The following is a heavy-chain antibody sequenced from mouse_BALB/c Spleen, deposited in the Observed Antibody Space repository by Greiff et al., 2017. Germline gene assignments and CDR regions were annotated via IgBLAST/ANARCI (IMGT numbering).Heavy chain of an antibody. Sequence: VQLQQSGPELVKPGASVKISCKASGYTFTDYNMDWVKQSHGKSLEWIGDINPNDGGTIYNQKFKGKATLTVDKSSSTAYMELRSLTSEDTAVYNCARSGYGNYYAMDYWGQGTSVTVSS. D-gene: IGHD2-10*02. CDR2: INPNDGGT. J-gene: IGHJ4*01. CDR1: GYTFTDYN. CDR3: ARSGYGNYYAMDY. V-gene: IGHV1-18*01.